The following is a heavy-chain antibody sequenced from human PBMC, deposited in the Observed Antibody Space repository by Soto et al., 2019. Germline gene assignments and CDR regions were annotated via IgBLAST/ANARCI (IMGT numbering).Heavy chain of an antibody. Sequence: QVQLIQSGAEVKKPGASVRVSCKASGYTFTSYGMHWVRQAPGQSLEWLGWINTGDGETRYSQNFHDRVTITRETSASTVYMDLSSLRSEDTAVYFCAREVRSAGEDRWGQGTLVSVSS. J-gene: IGHJ5*02. D-gene: IGHD6-19*01. V-gene: IGHV1-3*04. CDR2: INTGDGET. CDR1: GYTFTSYG. CDR3: AREVRSAGEDR.